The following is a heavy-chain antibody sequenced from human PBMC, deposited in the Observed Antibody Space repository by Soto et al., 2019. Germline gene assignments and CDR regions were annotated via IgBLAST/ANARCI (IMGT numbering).Heavy chain of an antibody. D-gene: IGHD3-10*01. CDR2: IDWDDDK. V-gene: IGHV2-70*11. CDR3: ARIRVYYYGSGRPYMDV. Sequence: SGPTLVNPTQTLTLTCTFSGFSLSTSGMCVSWIRQPPGKALEWLARIDWDDDKYYSTSLKTRLTISKDTSKNQVVLTMTNMDPVDTATYYCARIRVYYYGSGRPYMDVWGKGTTVTVSS. CDR1: GFSLSTSGMC. J-gene: IGHJ6*03.